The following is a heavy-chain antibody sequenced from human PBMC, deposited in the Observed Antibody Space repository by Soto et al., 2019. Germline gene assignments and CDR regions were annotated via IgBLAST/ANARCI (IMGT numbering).Heavy chain of an antibody. V-gene: IGHV1-69*06. CDR2: IIPIFGTA. D-gene: IGHD3-22*01. J-gene: IGHJ3*02. Sequence: GASVKVSCKASGGTFSSYAISWVRQAPGQGLEWMGGIIPIFGTANYAQKFQGRVTITADKSTSTAYMELSSLRSDDTAVYYCARDRPITMIVVVTPIDIWGQGTMVTVSS. CDR3: ARDRPITMIVVVTPIDI. CDR1: GGTFSSYA.